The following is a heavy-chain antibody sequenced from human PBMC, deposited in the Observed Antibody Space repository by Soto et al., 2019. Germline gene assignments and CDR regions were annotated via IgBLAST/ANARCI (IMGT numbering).Heavy chain of an antibody. CDR2: ISYDGSKK. CDR1: RFIFRNYG. J-gene: IGHJ6*02. D-gene: IGHD2-21*02. Sequence: VQLVESGGGVVQPGRSLRLSCAASRFIFRNYGMYWVRQAPGRGLEWVAVISYDGSKKYYGESVKGRFTISRDNSMNTFNLQMNSQIPEDTAMYFCAKDISQQISCGDDCLNGMAVWGQGTPVTVSS. V-gene: IGHV3-30*18. CDR3: AKDISQQISCGDDCLNGMAV.